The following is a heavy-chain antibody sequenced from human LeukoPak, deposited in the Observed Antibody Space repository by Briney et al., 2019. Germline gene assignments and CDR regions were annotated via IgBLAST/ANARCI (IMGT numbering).Heavy chain of an antibody. CDR3: ARHRGDNWYGMSY. V-gene: IGHV5-51*01. CDR1: GYSFISYW. Sequence: GESLKISCKGSGYSFISYWIGWVRQMPGKGLEWMGIIYPGDSDTRYSPSFQGQVTISADKSISTAYLQWSSLKASDTAMYYCARHRGDNWYGMSYWGQGTLVTVSS. J-gene: IGHJ4*02. D-gene: IGHD1-20*01. CDR2: IYPGDSDT.